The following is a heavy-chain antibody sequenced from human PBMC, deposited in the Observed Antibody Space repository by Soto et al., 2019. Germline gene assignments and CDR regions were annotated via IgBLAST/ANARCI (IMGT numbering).Heavy chain of an antibody. V-gene: IGHV3-30*03. J-gene: IGHJ4*02. CDR2: ISHDGSNK. Sequence: GGSLRLSCAASGFIFNNYGMHWVRQAPGKGLEWVALISHDGSNKYYADYLKGRSTISRDNSKNTLYLQMNSLRAEDTAVYYCARDRPVKARSGSLSFWGQGTLVTVSS. CDR3: ARDRPVKARSGSLSF. CDR1: GFIFNNYG. D-gene: IGHD3-10*01.